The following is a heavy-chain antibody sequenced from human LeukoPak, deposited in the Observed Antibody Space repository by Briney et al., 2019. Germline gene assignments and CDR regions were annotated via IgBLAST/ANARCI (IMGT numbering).Heavy chain of an antibody. D-gene: IGHD3-10*01. CDR2: MNPNSGNT. Sequence: ASAKVSCKASGYTFTSYDINWVRQATGQGLEWMGWMNPNSGNTGYAQKFQGRVTMTRNTSISTAYMELSSLRSEDTAVYYCARESPSSGSYVFDYWGQGTLVTVSS. CDR3: ARESPSSGSYVFDY. V-gene: IGHV1-8*01. CDR1: GYTFTSYD. J-gene: IGHJ4*02.